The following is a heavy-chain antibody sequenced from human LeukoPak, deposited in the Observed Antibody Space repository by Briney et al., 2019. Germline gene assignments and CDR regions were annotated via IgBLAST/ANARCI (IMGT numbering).Heavy chain of an antibody. Sequence: ASVKVSCKASGGTFSSYAISWVRQAPGQGLEWMGGIIPIFGTANYAQKFQGRVTITADESTSTAYMELSSLRSEDTAVYYCARSNGSGSYYIMGWFDPWGQGTLVTVSS. V-gene: IGHV1-69*13. CDR2: IIPIFGTA. D-gene: IGHD3-10*01. J-gene: IGHJ5*02. CDR1: GGTFSSYA. CDR3: ARSNGSGSYYIMGWFDP.